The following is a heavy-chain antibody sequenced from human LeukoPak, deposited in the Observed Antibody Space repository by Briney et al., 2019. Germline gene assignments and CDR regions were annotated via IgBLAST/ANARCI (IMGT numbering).Heavy chain of an antibody. CDR2: INHSGST. J-gene: IGHJ5*02. CDR1: GGSFSGYY. CDR3: ARGQGPAVISPRRRGNWFDP. Sequence: SSETLSLTCAVYGGSFSGYYWSWIRQPPGKGLEWIGEINHSGSTNYNPSLKSRVTISVDTSKNQFSLKLSSVTAADTAVYYCARGQGPAVISPRRRGNWFDPWGQGTLVTVSS. D-gene: IGHD2-2*02. V-gene: IGHV4-34*01.